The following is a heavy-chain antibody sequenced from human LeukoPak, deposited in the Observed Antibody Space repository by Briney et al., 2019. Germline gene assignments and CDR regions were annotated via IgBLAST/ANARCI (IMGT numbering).Heavy chain of an antibody. J-gene: IGHJ4*02. CDR3: ARDSGPRFGY. V-gene: IGHV4-59*01. Sequence: SETLSLTCTVAGGSISSYYWRWIRQPPGKGLEWIGYIYYSGSTNYNPSLKSRVTISLDTSKKQISLKVSSVTAADTAVYYCARDSGPRFGYWGQGTLVTVSS. CDR2: IYYSGST. CDR1: GGSISSYY. D-gene: IGHD6-19*01.